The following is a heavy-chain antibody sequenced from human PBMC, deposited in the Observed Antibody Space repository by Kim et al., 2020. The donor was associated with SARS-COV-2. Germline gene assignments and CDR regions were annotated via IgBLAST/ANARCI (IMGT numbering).Heavy chain of an antibody. CDR1: GFTFSSYA. V-gene: IGHV3-23*03. CDR2: IYSGGSST. D-gene: IGHD3-10*01. J-gene: IGHJ4*02. Sequence: GGSLRLSCAASGFTFSSYAMSWVRQAPGKGLEWVSVIYSGGSSTYYADSVKGRFTISRDNSKNTLYLQMNSLRAEDTAVYYCAKVDTHGSGPVFDYWGQGTLVTVSS. CDR3: AKVDTHGSGPVFDY.